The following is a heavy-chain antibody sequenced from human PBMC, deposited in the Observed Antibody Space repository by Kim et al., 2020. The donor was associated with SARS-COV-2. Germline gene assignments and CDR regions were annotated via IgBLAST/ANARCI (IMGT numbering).Heavy chain of an antibody. J-gene: IGHJ6*02. D-gene: IGHD6-13*01. CDR1: GFTVSSNY. V-gene: IGHV3-53*01. CDR3: ARDLVVSGSWFLDHYYGMDV. Sequence: GGSLRLSCAASGFTVSSNYMSWVRQAPGKGLEWVSVIYSGGSTYYADSVKGRFTISRDNSKNTLYLQMNSLRAEDTAVYYCARDLVVSGSWFLDHYYGMDVWGQGTTVTVSS. CDR2: IYSGGST.